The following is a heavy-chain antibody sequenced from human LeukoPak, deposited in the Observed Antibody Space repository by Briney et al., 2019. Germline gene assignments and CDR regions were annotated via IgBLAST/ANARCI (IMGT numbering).Heavy chain of an antibody. D-gene: IGHD4-11*01. V-gene: IGHV3-7*01. CDR2: LKQDGSVK. Sequence: FTFXTYWXXXVRQAPGKGLELVANLKQDGSVKHYVDSVKGRFTISRDNAKNSLYLQMTNLRAEDAAVYYCATSADSPGNYWGQGTLITVSS. J-gene: IGHJ4*02. CDR3: ATSADSPGNY. CDR1: FTFXTYW.